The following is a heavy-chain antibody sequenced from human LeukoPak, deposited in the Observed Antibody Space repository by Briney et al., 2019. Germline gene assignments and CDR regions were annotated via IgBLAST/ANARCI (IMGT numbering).Heavy chain of an antibody. CDR1: GSTFSTYP. CDR3: AKDRVNYYDLRGIDY. Sequence: GGSLRLSCSTSGSTFSTYPMHWVRQAPGKGLEYVSAINSNGGSTYYADSVKGRFTISRDNSKNTLYLQMNSLRAEDTAVYYCAKDRVNYYDLRGIDYWGQGTLVTVSS. CDR2: INSNGGST. D-gene: IGHD3-22*01. V-gene: IGHV3-64*04. J-gene: IGHJ4*02.